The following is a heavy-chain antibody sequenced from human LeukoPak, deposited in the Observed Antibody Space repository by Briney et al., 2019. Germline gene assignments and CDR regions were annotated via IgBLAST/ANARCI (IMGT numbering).Heavy chain of an antibody. D-gene: IGHD5-18*01. CDR1: VFTFSSYG. J-gene: IGHJ6*03. V-gene: IGHV3-23*01. CDR2: ISGSGGST. Sequence: GGSLRLSCAASVFTFSSYGISWVRQAPGKGLEWVSAISGSGGSTLYAESVKGRFTISRDNSKNTLYLQMNSLRAEDTAVYYCAKGSRPGYSYGPREYYYYMDVWGKGTTVTVSS. CDR3: AKGSRPGYSYGPREYYYYMDV.